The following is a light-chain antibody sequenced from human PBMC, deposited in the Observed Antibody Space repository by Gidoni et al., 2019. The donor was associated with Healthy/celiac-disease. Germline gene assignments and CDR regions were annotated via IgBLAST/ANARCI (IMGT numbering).Light chain of an antibody. Sequence: DIQLTHSPSSLSASVGDRVTITCRASQSISSYLNWYQQKPGKAPKLLIDAASSLQSGVPSRFSGSGSGTDFTLTISSLQPEDFATYYCQQSYSTLRTFGQGTKVEIK. J-gene: IGKJ1*01. V-gene: IGKV1-39*01. CDR2: AAS. CDR1: QSISSY. CDR3: QQSYSTLRT.